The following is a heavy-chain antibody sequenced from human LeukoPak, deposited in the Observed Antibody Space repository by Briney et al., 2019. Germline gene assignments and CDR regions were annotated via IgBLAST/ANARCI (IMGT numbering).Heavy chain of an antibody. D-gene: IGHD6-19*01. Sequence: SETLSLTCAVYGGSFSGYYWSWIRQPPGKGLEWIGEINHSGSTNYNPSLKSRVTISVDTSKNQFSLKLSSVTAADTAVYYCARGDSSGWYTQYYFDYWGQGTLVTVSS. CDR2: INHSGST. V-gene: IGHV4-34*01. J-gene: IGHJ4*02. CDR1: GGSFSGYY. CDR3: ARGDSSGWYTQYYFDY.